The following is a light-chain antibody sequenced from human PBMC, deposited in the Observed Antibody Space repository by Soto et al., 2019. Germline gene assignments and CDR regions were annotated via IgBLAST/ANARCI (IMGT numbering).Light chain of an antibody. CDR3: SSFTTSYFYV. V-gene: IGLV2-14*01. CDR2: GVT. CDR1: GSDIGAYNY. Sequence: QSVLTQPASVSGSPGQSITISCHGSGSDIGAYNYVSWYQQHPGKALKLLIHGVTRRPSGVSSRFSASKSAYTASLTISGLQAEDEATYFCSSFTTSYFYVFGPGTKVTVL. J-gene: IGLJ1*01.